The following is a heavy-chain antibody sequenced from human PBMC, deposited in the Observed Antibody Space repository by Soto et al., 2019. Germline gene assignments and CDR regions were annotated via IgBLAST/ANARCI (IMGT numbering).Heavy chain of an antibody. CDR2: IIPILGIA. CDR3: ARGIPVAGTPFDWFDP. Sequence: ASVKASCKASGGTFSSYTISWVRQAPGQGLEWMGRIIPILGIANYAQKFQGRVTITADKSTSTAYMELSSLRSEDTAVYYCARGIPVAGTPFDWFDPWGQGTLVTVSS. CDR1: GGTFSSYT. D-gene: IGHD6-19*01. V-gene: IGHV1-69*02. J-gene: IGHJ5*02.